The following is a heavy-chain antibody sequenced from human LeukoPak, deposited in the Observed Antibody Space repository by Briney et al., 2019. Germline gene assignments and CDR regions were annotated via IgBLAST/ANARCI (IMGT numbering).Heavy chain of an antibody. V-gene: IGHV3-30*03. CDR3: ASPLWFGEFDAFDI. CDR1: GFTFSSYG. CDR2: ISYDGSNK. J-gene: IGHJ3*02. Sequence: PGRSLRLSCAASGFTFSSYGMHWVRQAPGKGLEWVAVISYDGSNKYYADSVKGRFTISRDNSKNTLYLQMNSLRAEDTAVYYRASPLWFGEFDAFDIWGQGTMVTVSS. D-gene: IGHD3-10*01.